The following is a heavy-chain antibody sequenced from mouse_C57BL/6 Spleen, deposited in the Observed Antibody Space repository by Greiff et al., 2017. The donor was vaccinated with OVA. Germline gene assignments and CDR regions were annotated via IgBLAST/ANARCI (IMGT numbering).Heavy chain of an antibody. CDR3: ARGGWYIDV. Sequence: EVNVVESGGGLVKPGGSLKLSCAASGFTFSSYAMSWVRQTPEKRLEWVATISDGGSYTYYPDNVKGRFTISRDNAKNNLYLQMRHLKSEDTAMYYSARGGWYIDVWGTGTSVTVSS. J-gene: IGHJ1*03. V-gene: IGHV5-4*03. CDR2: ISDGGSYT. CDR1: GFTFSSYA.